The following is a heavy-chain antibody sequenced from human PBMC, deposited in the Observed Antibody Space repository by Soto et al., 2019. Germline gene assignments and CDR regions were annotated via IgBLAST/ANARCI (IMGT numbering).Heavy chain of an antibody. D-gene: IGHD2-15*01. J-gene: IGHJ6*02. CDR2: IYYSGST. CDR1: GGSISSGDYY. V-gene: IGHV4-30-4*01. Sequence: QVQLQESGPGLVKPSQTLSLTCTVSGGSISSGDYYWSWIRQPPGKGLEWIGYIYYSGSTSYTPSRTSGVTISGDTSNNQFALKPSSLTAADTAVYYCARDRYCSGGSCYSYYGMDVWGQGTTVTVSS. CDR3: ARDRYCSGGSCYSYYGMDV.